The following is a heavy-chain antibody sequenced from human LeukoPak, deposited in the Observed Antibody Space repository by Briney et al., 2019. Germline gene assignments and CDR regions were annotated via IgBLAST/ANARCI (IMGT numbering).Heavy chain of an antibody. CDR2: ISSSSSYI. CDR3: ARPAQVDGSIDVFDL. CDR1: GFTFSDHF. D-gene: IGHD2-15*01. J-gene: IGHJ3*01. Sequence: GGSLRLSCVASGFTFSDHFMDWVRQAPGKGLEWVSSISSSSSYIYYADSVKGRFTISRDNAKNSLYLQMYSLRVEDTALYYCARPAQVDGSIDVFDLWGQGTMVTVSS. V-gene: IGHV3-21*04.